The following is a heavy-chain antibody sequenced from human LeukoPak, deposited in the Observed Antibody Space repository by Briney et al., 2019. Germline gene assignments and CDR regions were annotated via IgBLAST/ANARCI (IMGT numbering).Heavy chain of an antibody. CDR2: ISSSGSNI. Sequence: GGSLRRYCAASGFTFSDYYMSWIRQAPGKGLEWVSNISSSGSNIYYADYVKGRFTISRDNAKNSLYLQMNGLRAEDTAIYYCARAMDYYYYYYIDVWGKGTTVTVSS. D-gene: IGHD3-10*01. CDR1: GFTFSDYY. V-gene: IGHV3-11*04. J-gene: IGHJ6*03. CDR3: ARAMDYYYYYYIDV.